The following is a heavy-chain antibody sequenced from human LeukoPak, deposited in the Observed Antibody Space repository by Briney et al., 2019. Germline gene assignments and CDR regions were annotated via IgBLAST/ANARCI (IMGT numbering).Heavy chain of an antibody. Sequence: GESLRISCKGSGSSFTSYWISWVRQMPGKGLEWMGRIDPSDSYTNYSPSFQGHVTISADKSISTAYLQWSSLKASDTAMYYCATVDTAMVTRDSYYYGMDVWGKGTTVTVSS. J-gene: IGHJ6*04. CDR3: ATVDTAMVTRDSYYYGMDV. CDR2: IDPSDSYT. CDR1: GSSFTSYW. D-gene: IGHD5-18*01. V-gene: IGHV5-10-1*01.